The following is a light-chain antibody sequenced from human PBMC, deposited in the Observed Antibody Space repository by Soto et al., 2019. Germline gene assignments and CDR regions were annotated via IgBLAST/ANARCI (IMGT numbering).Light chain of an antibody. Sequence: DIPMTQSPSTLSGSVGDIVTIPCRASQTISSWLAWYQQKPGEAPKIIIYDASALPRGVPSRFSGSGSGTEFTLTISSLQPDDVATYYCQHYNSYSEAFGQGTKVDIK. CDR3: QHYNSYSEA. CDR2: DAS. CDR1: QTISSW. V-gene: IGKV1-5*01. J-gene: IGKJ1*01.